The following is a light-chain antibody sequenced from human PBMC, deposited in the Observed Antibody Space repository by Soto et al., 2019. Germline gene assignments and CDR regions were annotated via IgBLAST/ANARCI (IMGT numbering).Light chain of an antibody. V-gene: IGKV3-11*01. CDR2: DAS. CDR1: QSVSSY. Sequence: EIVLTQSPATLSLSPVERSTPSCRASQSVSSYLAWYQQKPGQAPRLLIYDASNRATGIPARFSGSGSGTDFTLTISSLEPEDFAVYYCQQRSNWPITFGQGTRLEIK. J-gene: IGKJ5*01. CDR3: QQRSNWPIT.